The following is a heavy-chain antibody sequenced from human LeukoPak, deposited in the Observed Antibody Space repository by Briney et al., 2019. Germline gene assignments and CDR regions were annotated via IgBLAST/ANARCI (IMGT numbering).Heavy chain of an antibody. Sequence: PGGSLRLSCVASGFSFSNYGMHWVRQAPGRGLEWLGVLSFDESQEYYAESVKGRFTISRDNSRKTVYLQMNSLRGDDTDVYYCTRGEEGWYFDVWGRGTMVTVSS. CDR3: TRGEEGWYFDV. CDR2: LSFDESQE. CDR1: GFSFSNYG. V-gene: IGHV3-33*01. J-gene: IGHJ2*01.